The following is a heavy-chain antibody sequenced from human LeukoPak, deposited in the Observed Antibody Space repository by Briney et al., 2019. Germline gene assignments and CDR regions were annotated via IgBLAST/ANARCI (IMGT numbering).Heavy chain of an antibody. CDR3: AKDHDYDILTGYQDY. Sequence: PGGSLRLSCVASGFTFSSYAMSWVRQAPGKGLEWVSSFSGSGGSIYYADSVKGRFTISRDNSKNSLYLQMNSLRAEDTALYYCAKDHDYDILTGYQDYWGQGTLVTVSS. V-gene: IGHV3-23*01. CDR1: GFTFSSYA. D-gene: IGHD3-9*01. CDR2: FSGSGGSI. J-gene: IGHJ4*02.